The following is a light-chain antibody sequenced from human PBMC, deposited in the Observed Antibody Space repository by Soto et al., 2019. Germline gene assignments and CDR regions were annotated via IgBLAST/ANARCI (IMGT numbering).Light chain of an antibody. CDR2: DAS. Sequence: DIQMTQSPSTLSASVGDRVTITCRASQSISSWLAWYQQKPGKAPQLLIYDASNLEIRVPSRFSGSGSGTEFTLTISSLQPADFATYYCLQYNNYSEAFGQGTKVDIK. CDR3: LQYNNYSEA. V-gene: IGKV1-5*01. CDR1: QSISSW. J-gene: IGKJ1*01.